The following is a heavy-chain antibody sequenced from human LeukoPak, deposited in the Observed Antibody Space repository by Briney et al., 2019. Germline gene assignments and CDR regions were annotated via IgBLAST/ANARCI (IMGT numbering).Heavy chain of an antibody. CDR3: ARAPLRSPLDY. CDR2: IKQDGSEK. D-gene: IGHD2-8*01. V-gene: IGHV3-7*01. CDR1: GLTFSSYW. Sequence: GGSLRLSCAASGLTFSSYWMSWVRQAPVKGLEWVANIKQDGSEKYYVDSVKGRFTISRDNAKNSLYLQMNSLRAEDTAVYYCARAPLRSPLDYWGQGTLVTVSS. J-gene: IGHJ4*02.